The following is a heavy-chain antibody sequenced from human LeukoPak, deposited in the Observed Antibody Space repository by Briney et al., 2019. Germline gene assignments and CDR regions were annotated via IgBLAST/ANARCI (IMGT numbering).Heavy chain of an antibody. CDR3: AVQRGGDGYNPFDY. D-gene: IGHD5-24*01. Sequence: GGSLRLSCAASGFTFSSYAMSWVRQAPGKGLEWVSGLSGSGDDTDYAASVKGRFTISSDNSKNTVYLQMNSLRAEDTAVYYCAVQRGGDGYNPFDYWGQGTLVSVPS. CDR1: GFTFSSYA. CDR2: LSGSGDDT. J-gene: IGHJ4*02. V-gene: IGHV3-23*01.